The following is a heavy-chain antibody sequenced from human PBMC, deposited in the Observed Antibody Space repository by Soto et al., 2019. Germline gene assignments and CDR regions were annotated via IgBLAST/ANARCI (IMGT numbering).Heavy chain of an antibody. CDR2: IDPSDSYT. CDR1: GYSFTSYW. Sequence: GESLKISCKGSGYSFTSYWISWVRQMPGKGLEWMGRIDPSDSYTNYSPSFQGHVTISADKSISTAYLQWSSLKASDTAMYYCAREHTNTTYYYYGMDVWRQGTTVTVSS. CDR3: AREHTNTTYYYYGMDV. V-gene: IGHV5-10-1*01. J-gene: IGHJ6*02.